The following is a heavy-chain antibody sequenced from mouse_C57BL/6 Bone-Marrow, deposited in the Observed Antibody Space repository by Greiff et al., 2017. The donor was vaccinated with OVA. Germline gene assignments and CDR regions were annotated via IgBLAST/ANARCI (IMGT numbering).Heavy chain of an antibody. CDR3: ASDYYGSSYAMDY. D-gene: IGHD1-1*01. CDR2: IDPNSGGT. J-gene: IGHJ4*01. CDR1: GYTFTSYW. Sequence: VKLQQPGAELVKPGASVKLSCKASGYTFTSYWMHWEKQRPGRGLEWIGRIDPNSGGTKYNEKFKSKATLTVDKPSSTAYVQLSSLTSEDSAVYYCASDYYGSSYAMDYWGQGTSVTVSS. V-gene: IGHV1-72*01.